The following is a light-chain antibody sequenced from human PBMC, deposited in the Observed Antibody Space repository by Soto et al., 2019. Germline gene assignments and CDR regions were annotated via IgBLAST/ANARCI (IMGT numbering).Light chain of an antibody. CDR3: SSYAGKNRLV. CDR1: SSDVGGYDY. Sequence: QSVLTQPHSVSGSPGQSVTISCTGISSDVGGYDYVSWYQHHPGRAPKLIIYDVNKRPSGVPHRFSGSKSGDSASLTVSGLQPEEEADYYCSSYAGKNRLVFGTGTKVTVL. CDR2: DVN. V-gene: IGLV2-11*01. J-gene: IGLJ1*01.